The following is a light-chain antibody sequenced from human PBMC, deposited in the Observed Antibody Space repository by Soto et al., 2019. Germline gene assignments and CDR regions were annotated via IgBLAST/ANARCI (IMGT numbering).Light chain of an antibody. CDR2: DVK. J-gene: IGLJ2*01. Sequence: QSALTQPASVSGSPGQSITISCTGTSSDVGGYNYVSWYQQHPGKAPKLMIFDVKYRPSGVPDRFSGSKSGNTASLTISGLQADDEADYYCCSYAGSYTLEVFGGGTKLTVL. CDR3: CSYAGSYTLEV. CDR1: SSDVGGYNY. V-gene: IGLV2-11*01.